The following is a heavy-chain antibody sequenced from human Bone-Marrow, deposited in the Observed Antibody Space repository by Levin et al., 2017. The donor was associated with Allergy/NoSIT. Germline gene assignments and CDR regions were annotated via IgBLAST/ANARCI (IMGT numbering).Heavy chain of an antibody. J-gene: IGHJ6*03. Sequence: LSLPCAGSGFTFRNAWMSWVRQAPGKGLEWVGHIKNKVDGETTDCAASVKGRFTISRDDSRDTLYLQMNSLKIEDTGVYYCTTEYSGYDNYYYYYMDFWGKGTTVTVSS. V-gene: IGHV3-15*01. CDR3: TTEYSGYDNYYYYYMDF. CDR2: IKNKVDGETT. CDR1: GFTFRNAW. D-gene: IGHD5-12*01.